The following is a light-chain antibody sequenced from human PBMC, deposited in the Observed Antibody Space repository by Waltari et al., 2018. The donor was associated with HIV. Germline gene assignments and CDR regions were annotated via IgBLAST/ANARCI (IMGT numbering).Light chain of an antibody. CDR3: SSYTSSSPLV. J-gene: IGLJ3*02. CDR2: EVS. CDR1: RSDLGASNY. V-gene: IGLV2-14*01. Sequence: QPASVSGSPGQSITISCTGPRSDLGASNYVSWYQQHPGKVPKLMIYEVSNRPSGVSNRFSSSKSGNPAALTNPGPQAEDEADYYCSSYTSSSPLVFGGGTKLTVL.